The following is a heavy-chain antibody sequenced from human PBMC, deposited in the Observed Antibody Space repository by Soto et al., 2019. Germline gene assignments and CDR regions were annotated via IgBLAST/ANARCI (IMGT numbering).Heavy chain of an antibody. Sequence: PGGSLRLSCAASGFTFSSYTMHWVRQAPGKGLEWVAVISYDGSNKYYADSVKGRFTISRDNSKNTLYLQMNSLRAEDTAVYYCARERYFDWEKSWGDAFDIWGQGTMVTVSS. CDR1: GFTFSSYT. D-gene: IGHD3-9*01. CDR2: ISYDGSNK. V-gene: IGHV3-30-3*01. CDR3: ARERYFDWEKSWGDAFDI. J-gene: IGHJ3*02.